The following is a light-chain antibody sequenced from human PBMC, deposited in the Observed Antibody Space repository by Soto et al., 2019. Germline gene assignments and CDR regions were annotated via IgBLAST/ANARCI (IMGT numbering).Light chain of an antibody. CDR3: SSYAGSNTFV. V-gene: IGLV2-8*01. CDR1: SSDVGGYDS. Sequence: SVLTQPPSASGSPGQSVTISCSGTSSDVGGYDSVSWYQHHPGKVPKLIIFDVDKWPSGVPDRFSGFKSGNTASLTVSGLRAEHEADYYCSSYAGSNTFVVGTGTKATVL. CDR2: DVD. J-gene: IGLJ1*01.